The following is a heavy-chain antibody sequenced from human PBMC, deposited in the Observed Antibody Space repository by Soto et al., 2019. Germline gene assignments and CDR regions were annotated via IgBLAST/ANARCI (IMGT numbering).Heavy chain of an antibody. V-gene: IGHV1-69*12. CDR3: ARDRCSGGSCYVPQYYYYGMDV. CDR1: GGTFSSYA. J-gene: IGHJ6*02. Sequence: QVQLVQSGAEVKKPGSSVKVSCKASGGTFSSYAISWVRQAPGQGLEWMGGIIPIFGTANYAQKFQGRVTIPADESTSTAYMELSSLRSEDTAVYYCARDRCSGGSCYVPQYYYYGMDVWGQGTTVTVSS. CDR2: IIPIFGTA. D-gene: IGHD2-15*01.